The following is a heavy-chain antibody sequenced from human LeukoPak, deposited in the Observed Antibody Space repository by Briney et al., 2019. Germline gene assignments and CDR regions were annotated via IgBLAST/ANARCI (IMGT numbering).Heavy chain of an antibody. CDR1: GGSFRGYY. D-gene: IGHD1-26*01. CDR2: INHSGST. CDR3: ARGSSIVGVTGLNYFDY. V-gene: IGHV4-34*01. Sequence: SETLSLTCAVYGGSFRGYYWSWIRQPPGKGLEWIGEINHSGSTNYNPSLKSRVTISVDTSKNQFSLKQKSVTAADTAVYYCARGSSIVGVTGLNYFDYWGQGTLVTVSS. J-gene: IGHJ4*02.